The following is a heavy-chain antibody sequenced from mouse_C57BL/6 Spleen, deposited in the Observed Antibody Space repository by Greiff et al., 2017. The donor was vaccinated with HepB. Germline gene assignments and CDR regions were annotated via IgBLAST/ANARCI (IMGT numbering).Heavy chain of an antibody. D-gene: IGHD6-1*01. CDR2: FYPGSGSI. Sequence: QVQLQQSGAELVKPGASVKLSCKASGYTFTEYTIHWVKQRSGQGLEWIGWFYPGSGSIKYNEKFKDKATLTADKSSSTVYMELIRLTSEDSAVYCVPRQKGGQLRPNTYALANWVKEPQSPSPQ. J-gene: IGHJ4*01. CDR1: GYTFTEYT. V-gene: IGHV1-62-2*01. CDR3: PRQKGGQLRPNTYALAN.